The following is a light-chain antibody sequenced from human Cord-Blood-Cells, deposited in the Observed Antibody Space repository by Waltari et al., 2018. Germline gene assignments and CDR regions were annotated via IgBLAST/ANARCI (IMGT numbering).Light chain of an antibody. Sequence: QSALTQPASVSGSPGPSMAIPCTGTISDVGSYKLVSCYPHHTGKAPKLMIYEGSKRPSGVSNRFSGSKSGNTASRTISGLQAEDEADDYCCSYAGSSTFVFGTGTKVTVL. CDR1: ISDVGSYKL. CDR3: CSYAGSSTFV. J-gene: IGLJ1*01. V-gene: IGLV2-23*03. CDR2: EGS.